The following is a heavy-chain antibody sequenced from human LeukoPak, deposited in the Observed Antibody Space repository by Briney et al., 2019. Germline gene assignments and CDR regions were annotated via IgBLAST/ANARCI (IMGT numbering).Heavy chain of an antibody. D-gene: IGHD3-10*01. CDR1: GFTFSSYS. Sequence: GGSLRLSCAASGFTFSSYSMNWVRQAPGKGLEWVSYISSSSSTIYYADSVKGRFAISRDNAKNLLHLQMNSLRAEDTAVYYCARVLLMAFDIWGQGTMVTVSS. J-gene: IGHJ3*02. CDR3: ARVLLMAFDI. CDR2: ISSSSSTI. V-gene: IGHV3-48*04.